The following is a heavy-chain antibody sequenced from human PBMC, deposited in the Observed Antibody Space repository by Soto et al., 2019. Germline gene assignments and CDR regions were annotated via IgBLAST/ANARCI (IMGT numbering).Heavy chain of an antibody. CDR2: ISGSGGST. J-gene: IGHJ6*03. V-gene: IGHV3-23*01. CDR3: AKGKQQLGQYYYYYYMDV. D-gene: IGHD6-13*01. Sequence: PGGPLRLSCAASGFAFSSYAMSWVRQAPGKGLEWVSAISGSGGSTYYADSVKGRFTISRDNSKNTLYLQMNSLRAEDTAVYYCAKGKQQLGQYYYYYYMDVWGKGTTVTVSS. CDR1: GFAFSSYA.